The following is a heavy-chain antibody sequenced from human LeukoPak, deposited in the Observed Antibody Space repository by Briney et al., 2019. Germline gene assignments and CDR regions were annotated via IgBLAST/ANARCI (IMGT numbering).Heavy chain of an antibody. CDR1: GFTFSSYA. Sequence: PVGSLRLPCAASGFTFSSYAMTWVRQAPGKGLEWVSAISGSGGSTYYADSVKGRFTISRDNSKNTLYLQMNSLRDEDTAVYYCARDPIDRRWNSYGSYKYYYYMHVWGKGTTVTVSS. D-gene: IGHD5-18*01. J-gene: IGHJ6*03. CDR3: ARDPIDRRWNSYGSYKYYYYMHV. CDR2: ISGSGGST. V-gene: IGHV3-23*01.